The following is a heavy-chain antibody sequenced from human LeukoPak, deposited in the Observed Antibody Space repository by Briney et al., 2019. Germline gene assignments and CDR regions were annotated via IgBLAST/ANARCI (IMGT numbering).Heavy chain of an antibody. D-gene: IGHD5-18*01. V-gene: IGHV1-2*02. CDR1: GYTFTGYY. Sequence: VASVKVSCKASGYTFTGYYMHWVRQAPGQGLEWMGWINPNSGGTNYAQKFQGRVTMTRDTSISTAYMELSRLRSDDTAVYYCARLFGYSYGWKKAFDIWGQGTMVTVSS. CDR3: ARLFGYSYGWKKAFDI. CDR2: INPNSGGT. J-gene: IGHJ3*02.